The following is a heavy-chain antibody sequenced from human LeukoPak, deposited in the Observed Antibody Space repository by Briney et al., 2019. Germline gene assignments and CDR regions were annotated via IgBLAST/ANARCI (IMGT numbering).Heavy chain of an antibody. CDR3: ARRIAAAAAPYYFDY. CDR2: INSDGSST. Sequence: GGSLRLSCAASGFTFSSYAMHWVRQAPGKGLLWVSRINSDGSSTSYADSVKGRFTISRDNAKNTLYLQMNSLRAEDTAVYYCARRIAAAAAPYYFDYWGQGTLVTVSS. J-gene: IGHJ4*02. V-gene: IGHV3-74*01. D-gene: IGHD6-13*01. CDR1: GFTFSSYA.